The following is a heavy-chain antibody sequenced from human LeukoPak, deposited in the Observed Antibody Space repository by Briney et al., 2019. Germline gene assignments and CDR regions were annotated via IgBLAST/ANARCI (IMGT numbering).Heavy chain of an antibody. J-gene: IGHJ4*02. CDR2: IYTSGST. CDR3: AGYDFWSGYIFDY. Sequence: SQTLSLTCTVSGGSISSTSYYWSWTRHPAGKGLEWIGRIYTSGSTNYNPSLKSRVTISVATSKIQFSLKLSSVTAADTAVYYCAGYDFWSGYIFDYWGQGTLVTVSS. V-gene: IGHV4-61*02. D-gene: IGHD3-3*01. CDR1: GGSISSTSYY.